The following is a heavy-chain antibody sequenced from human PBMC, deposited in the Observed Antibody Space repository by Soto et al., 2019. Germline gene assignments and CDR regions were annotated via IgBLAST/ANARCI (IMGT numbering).Heavy chain of an antibody. Sequence: EVQLVESGGDLVQSGGSLRLSCAASGFTFSSFWMHWVRQAPGEGLVWVSRINGDGSGTNYADFVEGRFTISRDNAKNTLYLQMNSLRAEDTAVYYCAKDAVVASSTSCSYFDYWGQGTLVTVSS. D-gene: IGHD2-2*01. CDR1: GFTFSSFW. CDR3: AKDAVVASSTSCSYFDY. J-gene: IGHJ4*02. CDR2: INGDGSGT. V-gene: IGHV3-74*01.